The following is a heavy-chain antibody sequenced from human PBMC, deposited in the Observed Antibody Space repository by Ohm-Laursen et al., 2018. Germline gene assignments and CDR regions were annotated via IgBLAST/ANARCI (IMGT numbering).Heavy chain of an antibody. CDR2: ISAGGGNT. CDR3: AKDSFPISYYDSSGIIDY. D-gene: IGHD3-22*01. J-gene: IGHJ4*02. CDR1: GFTFNTYA. Sequence: GSLRLSCAASGFTFNTYAMHWVRQAPGKGLEWVSAISAGGGNTYYADSVKGRFTISRDNSKNTLYLQMNSLRAEDTAVYYCAKDSFPISYYDSSGIIDYWGQGTLVTVSS. V-gene: IGHV3-23*01.